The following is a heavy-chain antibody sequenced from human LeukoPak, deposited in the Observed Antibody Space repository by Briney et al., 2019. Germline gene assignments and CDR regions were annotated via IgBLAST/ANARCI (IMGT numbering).Heavy chain of an antibody. Sequence: GASVKVSCKASGGTFSSYAISWVRQAPGQGLEWMGRIIPILGIANYAQKFLGRVTITADKSTSTAYMELSSLRSEDTAVYYCARGPGRNSSGWYSSDFDYWGQGTLVTVSS. V-gene: IGHV1-69*04. CDR2: IIPILGIA. CDR1: GGTFSSYA. CDR3: ARGPGRNSSGWYSSDFDY. J-gene: IGHJ4*02. D-gene: IGHD6-19*01.